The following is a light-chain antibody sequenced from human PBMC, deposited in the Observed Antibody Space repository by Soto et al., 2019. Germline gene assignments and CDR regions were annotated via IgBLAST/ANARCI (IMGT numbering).Light chain of an antibody. J-gene: IGKJ4*01. CDR1: QSVSSD. CDR2: GAS. Sequence: EIVLTQSPATLSVSPGERATLSCRASQSVSSDLAWYQQKPGQAPRLLIYGASTRATGIPARFSGSGSGTEFTLTISSLQPEDFAIYYCQQYNNWYLTFGGGTKVDI. CDR3: QQYNNWYLT. V-gene: IGKV3-15*01.